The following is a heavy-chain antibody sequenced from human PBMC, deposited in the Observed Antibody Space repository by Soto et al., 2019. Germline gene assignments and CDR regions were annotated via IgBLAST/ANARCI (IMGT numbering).Heavy chain of an antibody. V-gene: IGHV1-69*13. Sequence: ASVKVSCKASGGTFSSFAINWVRQAPGQGPEWMGGTIPILGTAAYAQKFQGSGTIIADEATSTASLELSSLRSEDTAVYYCARGNALEIWGQWATVTGSS. CDR3: ARGNALEI. D-gene: IGHD1-1*01. CDR2: TIPILGTA. CDR1: GGTFSSFA. J-gene: IGHJ6*02.